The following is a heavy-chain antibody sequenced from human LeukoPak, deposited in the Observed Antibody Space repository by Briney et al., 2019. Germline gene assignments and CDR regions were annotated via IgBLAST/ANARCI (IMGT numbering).Heavy chain of an antibody. CDR2: ISSSSSTI. J-gene: IGHJ4*02. V-gene: IGHV3-48*01. Sequence: GGSLRLSCAASGFTFSSYSMNWVRQAPGKGLEWVSYISSSSSTIYYADSVKGRFTISRDNAKNSLYLQMNSLRAEDTAVYYCARLGGEPDHWGQGTLVTVSS. CDR1: GFTFSSYS. D-gene: IGHD1-26*01. CDR3: ARLGGEPDH.